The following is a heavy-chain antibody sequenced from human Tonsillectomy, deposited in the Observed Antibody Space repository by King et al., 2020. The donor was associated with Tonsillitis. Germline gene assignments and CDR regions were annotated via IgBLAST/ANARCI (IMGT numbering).Heavy chain of an antibody. J-gene: IGHJ4*02. CDR2: ISSSGNVK. Sequence: VQLVESGGGLVQPGGSLRLSCATSGFTFSGYSINWFRQAPGKGLEWVSYISSSGNVKHYADSVKGRFTIFRDNVKNSVDLQVNSLRAEDTAIYYCARMENYDILTGYYTFAYWGQGTPVTVSS. CDR1: GFTFSGYS. V-gene: IGHV3-48*01. CDR3: ARMENYDILTGYYTFAY. D-gene: IGHD3-9*01.